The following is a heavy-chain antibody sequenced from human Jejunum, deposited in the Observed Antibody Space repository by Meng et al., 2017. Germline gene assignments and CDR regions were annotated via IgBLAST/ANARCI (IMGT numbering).Heavy chain of an antibody. J-gene: IGHJ4*02. D-gene: IGHD1-14*01. CDR3: ARAIRERYFDS. CDR1: GVSTTAPFY. V-gene: IGHV4-4*02. CDR2: VWPSGAT. Sequence: QVRRQESAPGVVKPSGTLSLTCTVSGVSTTAPFYWTWIRQAPGKGLEWIGEVWPSGATYYNPSLSSRITISIDTSNNQFSLEVAFLTAADTAVYYCARAIRERYFDSWGQGTLVTVSS.